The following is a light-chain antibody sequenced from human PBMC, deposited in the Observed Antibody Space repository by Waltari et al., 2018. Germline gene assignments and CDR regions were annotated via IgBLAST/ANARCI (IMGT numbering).Light chain of an antibody. CDR1: QSVRTF. J-gene: IGKJ4*01. Sequence: EIVLTQSPATLSLSPGERATLSCRARQSVRTFLAWYQQKPGQAPRLLIYEASYRASGIPARFSGSGSGTDFTLTISSLEPEDFSVYYCLQRSNGRGTFGGGTRVEIK. CDR2: EAS. V-gene: IGKV3-11*01. CDR3: LQRSNGRGT.